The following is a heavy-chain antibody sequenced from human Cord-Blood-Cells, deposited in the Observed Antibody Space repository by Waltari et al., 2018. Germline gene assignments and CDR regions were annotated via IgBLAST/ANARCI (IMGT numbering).Heavy chain of an antibody. CDR1: GYTFPSND. V-gene: IGHV1-8*03. Sequence: QVQLVQSGAEVKKPGASVKVSCTASGYTFPSNDINWVRQATGQGLEWMGWMNPNSGNTGYAKKFQGRVTITRNTSISTAYMELSSLRSEDTAVYYCARGPPIRLGELSWDYWGQGTLVTVSS. D-gene: IGHD3-16*02. CDR2: MNPNSGNT. J-gene: IGHJ4*02. CDR3: ARGPPIRLGELSWDY.